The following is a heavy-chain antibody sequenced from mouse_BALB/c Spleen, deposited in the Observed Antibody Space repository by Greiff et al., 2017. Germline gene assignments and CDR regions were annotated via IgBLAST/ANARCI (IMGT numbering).Heavy chain of an antibody. CDR1: GFAFSSYD. CDR3: ARHSLLGGFAY. CDR2: ISSGGGST. J-gene: IGHJ3*01. V-gene: IGHV5-12-1*01. Sequence: EVQVVESGGGLVKPGGSLKLSCAASGFAFSSYDMSWVRQTPEKRLEWVAYISSGGGSTYYPDTVKGRFTISRDNAKNTLYLQMSSLKSEDTAMYYCARHSLLGGFAYWGQGTLVTVSA. D-gene: IGHD4-1*01.